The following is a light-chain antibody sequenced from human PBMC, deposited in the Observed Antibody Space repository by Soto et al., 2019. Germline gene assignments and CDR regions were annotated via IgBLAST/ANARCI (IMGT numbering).Light chain of an antibody. J-gene: IGLJ2*01. Sequence: QSVLTRPPSASGTPGQRVTISCSGGSSNIGSNTINWYQQLPGTAPKLLIYANNQRPSGVPDRFSGSKSGTSASLAISGLQSEDESEYYCAAWDDRMNGVIFGGGTKLTVL. V-gene: IGLV1-44*01. CDR2: ANN. CDR1: SSNIGSNT. CDR3: AAWDDRMNGVI.